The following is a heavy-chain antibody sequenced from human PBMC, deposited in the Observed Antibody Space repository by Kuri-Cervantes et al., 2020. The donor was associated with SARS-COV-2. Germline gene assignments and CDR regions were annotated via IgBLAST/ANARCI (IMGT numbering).Heavy chain of an antibody. Sequence: GGSLRLSCAASGFSFNTYAMTWVRQAPGKGLEWVSSTTGSGATTFYADSVKGRFTISRDNSNNILYLQMNSLRAEDTAVYYCAKEMFPLRHDFDYWGQGTLVTVSS. CDR2: TTGSGATT. J-gene: IGHJ4*02. CDR3: AKEMFPLRHDFDY. V-gene: IGHV3-23*01. CDR1: GFSFNTYA. D-gene: IGHD3-10*02.